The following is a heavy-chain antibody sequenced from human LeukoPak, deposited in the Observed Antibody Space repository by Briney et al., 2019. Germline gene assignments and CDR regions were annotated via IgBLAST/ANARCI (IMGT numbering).Heavy chain of an antibody. D-gene: IGHD3-22*01. Sequence: NASETLSLTCAVYSGSFSGYFWTYVSQPPGRGLEWHGEINQRGSTNYNPSLKSRVTMSVDTSKNQFSLRLSSVTAADTAVYYCARGSIYYGDSSVYFDYWAQGTLVTVSS. CDR2: INQRGST. V-gene: IGHV4-34*01. CDR1: SGSFSGYF. J-gene: IGHJ4*02. CDR3: ARGSIYYGDSSVYFDY.